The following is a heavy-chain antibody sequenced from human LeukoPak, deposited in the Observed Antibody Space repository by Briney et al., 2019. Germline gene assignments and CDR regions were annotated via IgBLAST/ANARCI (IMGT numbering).Heavy chain of an antibody. CDR1: GFTISSYA. CDR2: ISYDGSNK. CDR3: ARVFKAAAFDY. J-gene: IGHJ4*02. V-gene: IGHV3-30-3*01. D-gene: IGHD6-13*01. Sequence: GGSLRLSCAASGFTISSYAMHWVRQAPGKGLEWVAVISYDGSNKYYADSVKGRSTISRDNSKNTLYLQMNSLRAEDTAVYYCARVFKAAAFDYWGQGTLVTVSS.